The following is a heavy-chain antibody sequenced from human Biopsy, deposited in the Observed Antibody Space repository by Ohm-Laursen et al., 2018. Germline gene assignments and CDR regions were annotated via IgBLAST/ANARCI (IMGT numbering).Heavy chain of an antibody. V-gene: IGHV4-59*01. J-gene: IGHJ4*02. D-gene: IGHD1-26*01. CDR1: GGSIGSFF. CDR2: IYYSGST. CDR3: ARVGVGAPSIDYFDS. Sequence: TLSLTCTVSGGSIGSFFWSWIRQPPGKGLEWIGYIYYSGSTNYNPSLKSRVTISVDRSKNHFSLELSSVTAADTAVYYCARVGVGAPSIDYFDSWGQGALVTVSS.